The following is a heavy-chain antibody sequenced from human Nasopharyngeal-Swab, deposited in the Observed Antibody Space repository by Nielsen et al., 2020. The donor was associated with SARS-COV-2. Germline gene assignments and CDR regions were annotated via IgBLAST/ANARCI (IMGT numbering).Heavy chain of an antibody. CDR1: GFTFSSYS. D-gene: IGHD2-2*01. J-gene: IGHJ6*02. CDR2: ISSSSSYI. Sequence: GESLKISCAASGFTFSSYSMHWVRQAPGKGLEWVSAISSSSSYIYYADSVKGRFTISRDNAKNSLYLQMNSLRAEDTAVYYCARGKYCSSTSCYARGYYYYYGMDVWGQGTTVTVSS. CDR3: ARGKYCSSTSCYARGYYYYYGMDV. V-gene: IGHV3-21*01.